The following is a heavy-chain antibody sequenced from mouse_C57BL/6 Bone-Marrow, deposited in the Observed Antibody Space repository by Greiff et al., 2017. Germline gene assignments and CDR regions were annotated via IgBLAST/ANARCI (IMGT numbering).Heavy chain of an antibody. CDR1: GYTFTSYG. D-gene: IGHD1-1*01. CDR2: IYPRSGNT. V-gene: IGHV1-81*01. J-gene: IGHJ3*01. CDR3: AIYYYGRGAWFAY. Sequence: LVESGAELARPGASVKLSCKASGYTFTSYGISWVKQRTGQGLEWIGEIYPRSGNTYYNEKFKGKATLTADKSSNTAYMELRSLTSEDSAVYFCAIYYYGRGAWFAYWGQGTLVTVSA.